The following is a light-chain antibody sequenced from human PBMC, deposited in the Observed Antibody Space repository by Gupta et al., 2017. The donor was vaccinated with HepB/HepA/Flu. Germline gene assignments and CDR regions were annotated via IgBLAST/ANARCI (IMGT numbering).Light chain of an antibody. CDR2: WAS. CDR1: QSVLYSSKNKNC. CDR3: HQYYGTPWT. V-gene: IGKV4-1*01. J-gene: IGKJ1*01. Sequence: DIVMTQSPDSLAVSLGERATINCKSSQSVLYSSKNKNCLSWYQQKPGQPPKLLIYWASTRESGVPDRFSGSGAGTHFTLTISSLQAEDVAVYYCHQYYGTPWTFGQGTKVEIK.